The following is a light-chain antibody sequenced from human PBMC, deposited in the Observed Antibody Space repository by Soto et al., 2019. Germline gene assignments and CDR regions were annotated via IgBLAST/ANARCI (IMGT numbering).Light chain of an antibody. CDR1: QTVSSTY. J-gene: IGKJ5*01. CDR3: QQYGSSPIT. Sequence: ENVLTQSPGTLSLSPGKRATLSCRASQTVSSTYLAWYQQKPGQAPRLLIYGASSRATGIPDRFSGTVSGTDFTLTISRLEPEDFAVYYCQQYGSSPITFGQGTRLEIK. V-gene: IGKV3-20*01. CDR2: GAS.